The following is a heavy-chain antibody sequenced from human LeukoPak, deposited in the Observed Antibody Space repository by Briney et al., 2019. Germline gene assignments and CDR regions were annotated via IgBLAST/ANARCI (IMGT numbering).Heavy chain of an antibody. D-gene: IGHD3-9*01. CDR1: GYTFTNYG. CDR3: ARDHYDILTGYYKVFDY. J-gene: IGHJ4*02. CDR2: ISAYNGNT. Sequence: ASVKVSCKASGYTFTNYGISWVRQAPGQGLEWMGWISAYNGNTNYAQKLQGRVTVTTDTSTSTAYMELRSLRSDDTAVYYCARDHYDILTGYYKVFDYWGQGTLVTVSS. V-gene: IGHV1-18*01.